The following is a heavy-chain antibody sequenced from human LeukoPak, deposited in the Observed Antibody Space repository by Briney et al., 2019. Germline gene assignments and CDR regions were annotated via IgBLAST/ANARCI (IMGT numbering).Heavy chain of an antibody. D-gene: IGHD3-10*01. CDR2: ISYDGSNK. CDR3: ARARTNYYGSGSYVPYGMDV. CDR1: GFTFSSYA. Sequence: GRSLRLSCAASGFTFSSYAMHWVRQAPGKGLEWVAVISYDGSNKYYADSVKGRFTISRDNSKNTLYLQMNSLRAEDTAVYYCARARTNYYGSGSYVPYGMDVWGQGTTVTVSS. V-gene: IGHV3-30-3*01. J-gene: IGHJ6*02.